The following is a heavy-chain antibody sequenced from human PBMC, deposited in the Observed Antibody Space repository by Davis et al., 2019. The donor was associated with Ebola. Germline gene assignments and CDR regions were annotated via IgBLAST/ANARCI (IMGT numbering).Heavy chain of an antibody. CDR1: GFTFSSYA. J-gene: IGHJ6*02. Sequence: GGSLRLSCAASGFTFSSYAMSWVRQAPGKGLEWVSAISGSGGSTYYADSVKGRFTISRDNSKNTLYLQMNSLRAEDTAVYYCAKTGPFDFWSGYQPSGMDVWGQGTTVTVFS. CDR3: AKTGPFDFWSGYQPSGMDV. V-gene: IGHV3-23*01. D-gene: IGHD3-3*01. CDR2: ISGSGGST.